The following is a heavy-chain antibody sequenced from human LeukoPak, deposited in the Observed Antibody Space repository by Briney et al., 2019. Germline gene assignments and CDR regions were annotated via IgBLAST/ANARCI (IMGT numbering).Heavy chain of an antibody. CDR2: IWYDGSNK. CDR1: GFTFNTSG. V-gene: IGHV3-33*01. Sequence: PGGSLRLSCAASGFTFNTSGIHWVRQAPGKGLEWAAFIWYDGSNKYYADSVKGRFTISRDNSKNTLYLQMNSLRAEDTAVYYCARARTTRGFDYWGQGTLVTVSS. D-gene: IGHD4-17*01. CDR3: ARARTTRGFDY. J-gene: IGHJ4*02.